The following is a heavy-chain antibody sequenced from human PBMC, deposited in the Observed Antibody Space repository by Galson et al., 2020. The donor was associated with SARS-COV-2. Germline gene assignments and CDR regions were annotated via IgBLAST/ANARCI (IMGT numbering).Heavy chain of an antibody. J-gene: IGHJ4*02. Sequence: ASETLSLTCFVSNDSIRISTAYWGWIRQPPGKGLEWIGSIYYNGRTYYTPPLQTRVTISIDTSKNQFGLSLSSVTAADTAVYYCARSTSWYYFDSWGQGILVTASS. CDR3: ARSTSWYYFDS. D-gene: IGHD2-2*01. CDR1: NDSIRISTAY. CDR2: IYYNGRT. V-gene: IGHV4-39*06.